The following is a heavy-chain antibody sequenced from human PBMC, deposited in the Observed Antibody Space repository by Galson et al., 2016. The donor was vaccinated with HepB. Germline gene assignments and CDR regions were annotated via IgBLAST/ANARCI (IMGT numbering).Heavy chain of an antibody. D-gene: IGHD4-11*01. CDR1: GFSFDDYG. V-gene: IGHV3-20*04. Sequence: SLRLSCAASGFSFDDYGMSWVRQAPGKGLEWVSDINWNGGSTAYADSVKGRFTISRDNAKNTLGLQMNSLRAEDTAVYYCVRGGGNYAPYDYWGQGTLVTASS. CDR3: VRGGGNYAPYDY. CDR2: INWNGGST. J-gene: IGHJ4*02.